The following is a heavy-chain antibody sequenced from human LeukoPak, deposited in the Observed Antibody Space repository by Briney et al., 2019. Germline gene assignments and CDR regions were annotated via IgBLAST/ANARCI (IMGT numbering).Heavy chain of an antibody. V-gene: IGHV4-31*03. D-gene: IGHD5-18*01. CDR1: GGSISSGGYY. Sequence: SETLSLTCTVSGGSISSGGYYWSWIRQHPGKGLEWIGYIYYSGSTYYNPSLKSRVTISVDTSKNQFSLKLSSATAADTAVYYCAARGYSYGCIPYWGQGTLVTVSS. CDR2: IYYSGST. CDR3: AARGYSYGCIPY. J-gene: IGHJ4*02.